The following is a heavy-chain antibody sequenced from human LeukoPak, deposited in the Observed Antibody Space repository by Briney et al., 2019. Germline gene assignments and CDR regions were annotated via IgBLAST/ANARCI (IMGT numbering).Heavy chain of an antibody. J-gene: IGHJ4*02. Sequence: PGGSLRLSCAASGFTFSSYSMNWVRQAPGKGLEWVSSISSSSSYIYYADSVKGRFTISRDNAKNSLYLQMNSLRAEDTAVYYCARSRGYSYGHHFDYWGQGTLVTVSS. CDR3: ARSRGYSYGHHFDY. V-gene: IGHV3-21*01. CDR1: GFTFSSYS. CDR2: ISSSSSYI. D-gene: IGHD5-18*01.